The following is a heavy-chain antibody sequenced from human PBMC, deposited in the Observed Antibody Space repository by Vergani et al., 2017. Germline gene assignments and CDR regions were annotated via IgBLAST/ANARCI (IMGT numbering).Heavy chain of an antibody. J-gene: IGHJ6*03. D-gene: IGHD6-6*01. CDR2: ISGYDGKT. CDR1: GYSFNSYG. CDR3: ARGGSIATPSYLYYFYIDV. V-gene: IGHV1-18*01. Sequence: QVQLVQSGAEMKKPGASVNVSCKTSGYSFNSYGINWVRQAPGQGLEWLGWISGYDGKTKYVEKLQGRITVTIDTSTNSAYMELRGLRSDDTAVYYCARGGSIATPSYLYYFYIDVWGKGTSVTVSS.